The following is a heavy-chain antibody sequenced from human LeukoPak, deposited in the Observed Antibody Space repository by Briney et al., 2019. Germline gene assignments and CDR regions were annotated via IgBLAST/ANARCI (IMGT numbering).Heavy chain of an antibody. Sequence: QPGGSLRLSCAASGFTFSSYGMSWVRQAPGKGLEWVSAISGSGGSTYYADSVKGRFTISRDNSKNTLYLQMNSLRAEDTAVYYCAKGWENCGGDCYDYWGQGTLVTVSS. CDR3: AKGWENCGGDCYDY. J-gene: IGHJ4*02. CDR2: ISGSGGST. D-gene: IGHD2-21*01. CDR1: GFTFSSYG. V-gene: IGHV3-23*01.